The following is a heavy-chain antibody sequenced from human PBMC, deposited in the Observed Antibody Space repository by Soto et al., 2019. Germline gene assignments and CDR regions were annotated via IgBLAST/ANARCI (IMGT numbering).Heavy chain of an antibody. CDR1: GYTFTGYA. CDR2: INAGNGNT. D-gene: IGHD5-12*01. V-gene: IGHV1-3*01. J-gene: IGHJ4*02. Sequence: AASVKVSCKASGYTFTGYAMDWVRQAPGQRLEWMGWINAGNGNTKYSQKFQGRVTITRDTSASTAYMELSSLRSEDTAVYYCARGVGLYSGYDYWGQGTLVTVSS. CDR3: ARGVGLYSGYDY.